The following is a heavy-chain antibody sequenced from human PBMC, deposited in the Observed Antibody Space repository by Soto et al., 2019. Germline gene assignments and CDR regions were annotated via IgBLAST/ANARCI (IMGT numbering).Heavy chain of an antibody. CDR1: GGSISSSSYY. CDR3: ARLGGSYRSWFDP. D-gene: IGHD1-26*01. V-gene: IGHV4-39*01. CDR2: IYYSGST. J-gene: IGHJ5*02. Sequence: PSETLSLTCTVSGGSISSSSYYWGWIRQPPGKGLEWIGSIYYSGSTYYNLSLKSRVTISVDTSKNQFSLKLSSVTAADTAVYYCARLGGSYRSWFDPWGQGTLVTVSS.